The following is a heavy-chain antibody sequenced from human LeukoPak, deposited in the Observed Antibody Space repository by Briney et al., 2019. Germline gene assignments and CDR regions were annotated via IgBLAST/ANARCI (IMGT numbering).Heavy chain of an antibody. Sequence: QAGGSLRLSCAASGFTFSSYGMHWVRQAPGKGLEWVAVISYDGSNKYYADSVKGRFTISRDNSKNTLYLQMNSLRAEDTAVYYCAKIAETSGSYGQGYDYWGQGTLVTVSS. J-gene: IGHJ4*02. D-gene: IGHD1-26*01. CDR3: AKIAETSGSYGQGYDY. CDR1: GFTFSSYG. V-gene: IGHV3-30*18. CDR2: ISYDGSNK.